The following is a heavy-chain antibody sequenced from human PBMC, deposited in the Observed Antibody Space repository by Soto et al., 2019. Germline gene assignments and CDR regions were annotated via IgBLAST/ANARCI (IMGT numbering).Heavy chain of an antibody. D-gene: IGHD3-3*01. V-gene: IGHV1-18*01. J-gene: IGHJ3*02. Sequence: GASVKVSCKASDYTFTSYGISWVRQAPGQGLEGMGWISAYNGNTNYAQKLQGRVTMTTDTSTSTAYMELRSLRSDDTAVYYCARVEVNITIFGVVTGGLNAFDIWGQGTMVTVSS. CDR2: ISAYNGNT. CDR1: DYTFTSYG. CDR3: ARVEVNITIFGVVTGGLNAFDI.